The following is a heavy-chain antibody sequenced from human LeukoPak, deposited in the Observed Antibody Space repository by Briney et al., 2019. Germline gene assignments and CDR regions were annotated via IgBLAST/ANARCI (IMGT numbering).Heavy chain of an antibody. D-gene: IGHD4-11*01. CDR3: ARRVVESAATTERNWFDR. CDR2: ICYSGST. CDR1: GVSISSYC. V-gene: IGHV4-59*08. Sequence: SETLSLTCTVSGVSISSYCWSWLRQPPGKGLEWFGSICYSGSTNYNPSLKSRVSVSLDTSKNQFSLKLNSVTATDTALYSCARRVVESAATTERNWFDRWGQGTLVTVSS. J-gene: IGHJ5*02.